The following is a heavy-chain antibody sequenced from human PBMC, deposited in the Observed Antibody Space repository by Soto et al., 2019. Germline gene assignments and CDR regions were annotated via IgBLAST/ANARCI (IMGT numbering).Heavy chain of an antibody. CDR3: AGGGVVVPAAPINQNWFDP. D-gene: IGHD2-2*01. CDR1: GGTFSSYA. CDR2: IIPIFGTA. Sequence: QVQLVESGGGVVQPGSSVKVSCKASGGTFSSYAISWVRQAPGQGLEWMGGIIPIFGTANYAQKFQGRVTITADESTSTAYMELSSLRSEDTAVYYCAGGGVVVPAAPINQNWFDPWGQGTLVTVSS. V-gene: IGHV1-69*01. J-gene: IGHJ5*02.